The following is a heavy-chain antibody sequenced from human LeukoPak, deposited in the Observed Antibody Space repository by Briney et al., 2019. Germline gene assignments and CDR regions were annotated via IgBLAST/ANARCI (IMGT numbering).Heavy chain of an antibody. CDR2: ISYDGSDQ. CDR1: GFSFSTYA. CDR3: ARGWGFHRDSFDI. Sequence: GGSLRLSCAASGFSFSTYAMRWVRQAPGKGLEWVAVISYDGSDQYYADSVKGRFTVSRDNSKNTVYLQLNSLRVEDTAMYYCARGWGFHRDSFDIWGQGTMVTVSS. J-gene: IGHJ3*02. D-gene: IGHD3-16*01. V-gene: IGHV3-30*03.